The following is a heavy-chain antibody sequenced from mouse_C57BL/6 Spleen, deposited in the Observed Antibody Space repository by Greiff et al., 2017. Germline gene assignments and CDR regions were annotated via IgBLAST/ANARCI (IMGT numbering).Heavy chain of an antibody. CDR3: ARDRGGDGYLDY. J-gene: IGHJ2*01. CDR2: INYDGSST. CDR1: GFTFSDYY. Sequence: EVMLVESEGGLVQPGSSMKLSCTASGFTFSDYYMAWVRQVPEKGLEWVANINYDGSSTYYLDSLKSRFIISRDNAKNILYLQMSSLKSEDTATYYCARDRGGDGYLDYWGQGTTLTVSS. V-gene: IGHV5-16*01. D-gene: IGHD2-3*01.